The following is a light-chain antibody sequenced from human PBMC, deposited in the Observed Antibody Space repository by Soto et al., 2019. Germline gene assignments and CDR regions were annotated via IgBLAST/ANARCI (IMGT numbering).Light chain of an antibody. J-gene: IGLJ3*02. V-gene: IGLV1-44*01. Sequence: QSVLTQAPSASGTPGQRVTISCSGSSSNIGSNTVSWYQQVPGTAPKLLIYSNDQRPSGVPDRFSGSKSGTSASLAIGGLQSEDEADYYCAAWDDSLNGWVFGGGTQLPVL. CDR3: AAWDDSLNGWV. CDR1: SSNIGSNT. CDR2: SND.